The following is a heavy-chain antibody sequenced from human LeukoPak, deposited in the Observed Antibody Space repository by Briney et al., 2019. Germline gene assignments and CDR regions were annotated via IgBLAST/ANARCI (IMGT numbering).Heavy chain of an antibody. CDR2: IRYDGSNK. D-gene: IGHD3-22*01. J-gene: IGHJ4*02. V-gene: IGHV3-30*02. CDR3: AKDRGHFDSNGYYYY. Sequence: QPGGSLRLSCAASGFTFSSYGMHWVRQAPGKGLEWVAFIRYDGSNKYYADSVKGRFTISRDNSKNKLYLQMNSLRAEDTAVYYCAKDRGHFDSNGYYYYWGQGTLVTVSS. CDR1: GFTFSSYG.